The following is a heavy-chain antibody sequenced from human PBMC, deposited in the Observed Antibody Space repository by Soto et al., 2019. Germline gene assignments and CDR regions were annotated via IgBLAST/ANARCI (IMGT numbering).Heavy chain of an antibody. J-gene: IGHJ4*02. D-gene: IGHD6-13*01. CDR1: GFTFSSYA. Sequence: GGSLRLSCAASGFTFSSYAMSWVRQAPGKGLEWVSAISGSGGSTYYADSVKGRFTISRDNSKNTLYLQMNSLRAEDTAVHYCAKGRYSGSWYLFDYWGQGTQVTVSS. CDR2: ISGSGGST. V-gene: IGHV3-23*01. CDR3: AKGRYSGSWYLFDY.